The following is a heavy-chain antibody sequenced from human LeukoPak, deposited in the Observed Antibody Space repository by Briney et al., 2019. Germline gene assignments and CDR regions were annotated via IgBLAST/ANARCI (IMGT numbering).Heavy chain of an antibody. CDR2: ISAYNGNT. D-gene: IGHD6-19*01. Sequence: APVKVSCKASGYTFTSYGISWVRQAPGQGLEWMGWISAYNGNTNYAQKLQGRVTMTTDTSTSTAYMELRSLRSDDTAVYYCARGSVAVDPSGWFDPWGQGTLVTVSS. J-gene: IGHJ5*02. V-gene: IGHV1-18*01. CDR1: GYTFTSYG. CDR3: ARGSVAVDPSGWFDP.